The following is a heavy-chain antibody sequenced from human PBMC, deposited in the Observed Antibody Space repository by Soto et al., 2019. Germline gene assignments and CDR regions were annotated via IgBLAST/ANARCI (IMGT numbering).Heavy chain of an antibody. CDR1: GYSFTSYW. V-gene: IGHV5-51*07. J-gene: IGHJ4*02. Sequence: PGESLKISCKGSGYSFTSYWIGWVHQMPGKGLEWMGIIYPGDSDTRYSPSFQGQVTISADKSISTAYLQWSSLKASDTAMYYCARLKRDGYNYSPLYYWGQGTLVTVSS. D-gene: IGHD5-12*01. CDR2: IYPGDSDT. CDR3: ARLKRDGYNYSPLYY.